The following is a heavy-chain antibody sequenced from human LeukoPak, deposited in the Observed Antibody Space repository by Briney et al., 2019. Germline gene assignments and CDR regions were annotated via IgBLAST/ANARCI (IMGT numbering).Heavy chain of an antibody. CDR2: IIPIFGTA. CDR1: GGTFSSYA. V-gene: IGHV1-69*01. Sequence: SVKVSCKASGGTFSSYAISWVRQAPGQGLEWMGGIIPIFGTANYAQKFQGRVTITADESTSTAYMELSSLRSEDTAVYYCAVPHYYDSSGPDAFDIWGKGTMVTVSS. CDR3: AVPHYYDSSGPDAFDI. D-gene: IGHD3-22*01. J-gene: IGHJ3*02.